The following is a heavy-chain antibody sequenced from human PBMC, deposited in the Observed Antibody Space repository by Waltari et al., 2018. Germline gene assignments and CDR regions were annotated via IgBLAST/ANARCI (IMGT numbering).Heavy chain of an antibody. CDR3: ARGIFGVGTDY. CDR2: IYSNGNA. J-gene: IGHJ4*02. CDR1: GDSISGGGYY. Sequence: QVQLQESGPGLVRPSQTLSLRCPASGDSISGGGYYWSWIRQLPGTGLEWIGYIYSNGNAHYSPSLRSRVTISVDTSKNQFSLKLRSVTATDTAVYYCARGIFGVGTDYWGQGTLVTVSS. D-gene: IGHD3-3*01. V-gene: IGHV4-31*03.